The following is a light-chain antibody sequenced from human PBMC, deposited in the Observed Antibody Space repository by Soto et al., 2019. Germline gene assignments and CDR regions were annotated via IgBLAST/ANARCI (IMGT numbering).Light chain of an antibody. J-gene: IGKJ5*01. V-gene: IGKV1-39*01. CDR3: QQTFSTPIT. Sequence: EIVLTQSPSSLSASAGDTATLSCRASQSISTYLNWYHQQPGIAAKLVIYTTSSLQSGVPSRFSGSGSGTDFTLTISSLQPEDFATYYCQQTFSTPITFGQGTRLEI. CDR2: TTS. CDR1: QSISTY.